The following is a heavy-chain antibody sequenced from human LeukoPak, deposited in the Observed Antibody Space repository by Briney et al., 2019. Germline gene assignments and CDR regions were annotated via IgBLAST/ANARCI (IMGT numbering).Heavy chain of an antibody. CDR1: GYTFTSYD. V-gene: IGHV1-8*01. D-gene: IGHD6-6*01. J-gene: IGHJ5*02. CDR2: MNPNSGNT. Sequence: ASVKVSCKASGYTFTSYDINWVRQATGQGLEWMGWMNPNSGNTGYAQKFQGRVTMTRNTSIRTAYMELSSLRSEDTAVYYCARMRKAARRTRNWFDPWGQGTLVTVSS. CDR3: ARMRKAARRTRNWFDP.